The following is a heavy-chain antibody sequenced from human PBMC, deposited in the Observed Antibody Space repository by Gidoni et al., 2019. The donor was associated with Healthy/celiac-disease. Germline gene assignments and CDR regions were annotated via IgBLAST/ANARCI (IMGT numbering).Heavy chain of an antibody. CDR1: GFTFSSDG. V-gene: IGHV3-33*08. CDR2: IWYDGSNK. Sequence: QVQLVESGGGGVQPGWSLRLSCSGSGFTFSSDGMHWVRQAPGTGLEWVAVIWYDGSNKYYADSVKGRFTISRDNSKNTLYLQMNSLRAEDTAVYYCARGFVTIFPTLADAFDIWGQGTMVTVSS. D-gene: IGHD3-9*01. J-gene: IGHJ3*02. CDR3: ARGFVTIFPTLADAFDI.